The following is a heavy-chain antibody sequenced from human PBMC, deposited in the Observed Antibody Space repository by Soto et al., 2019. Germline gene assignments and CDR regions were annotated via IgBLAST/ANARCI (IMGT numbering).Heavy chain of an antibody. CDR1: GGTFSSYT. CDR3: ARGNHRWLQLWYFDL. J-gene: IGHJ2*01. CDR2: IIPIFGTA. Sequence: QVQLVQSGAEVKKPGSSVTVSCKASGGTFSSYTISWVRQAPGQGLEWMGGIIPIFGTANYAQKFQGRVTITADESTSTPYMELSSLRSEDTAVYYCARGNHRWLQLWYFDLWGRGTLVTGSS. D-gene: IGHD5-12*01. V-gene: IGHV1-69*12.